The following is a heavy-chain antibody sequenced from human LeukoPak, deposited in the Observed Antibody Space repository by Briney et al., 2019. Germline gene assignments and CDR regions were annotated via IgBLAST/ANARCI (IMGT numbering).Heavy chain of an antibody. CDR1: EFTLSSNY. D-gene: IGHD4-17*01. V-gene: IGHV3-66*01. J-gene: IGHJ4*02. Sequence: GGSLRLSCVASEFTLSSNYMTWVRQAPGKGLEGVSVIYSGGNTYYADSVKGRFTISRDNSKKTLYLQMNRLRAEDTAVYYCARDSTVTTLDYWGQGTLVTVSS. CDR2: IYSGGNT. CDR3: ARDSTVTTLDY.